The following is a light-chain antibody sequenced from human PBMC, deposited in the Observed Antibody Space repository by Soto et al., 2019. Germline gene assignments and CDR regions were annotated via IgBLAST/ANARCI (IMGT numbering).Light chain of an antibody. V-gene: IGKV1-39*01. CDR3: QQSYSNPRT. J-gene: IGKJ1*01. CDR1: QRVGTY. Sequence: DIQMTQSPSSLLASVGERVTISCRASQRVGTYLNWYGHRPGKPPKLLIYGVSSLHSGVPSRFSGSGSETDFTLTISSLQPEDFATYYCQQSYSNPRTFGQGTKVEIK. CDR2: GVS.